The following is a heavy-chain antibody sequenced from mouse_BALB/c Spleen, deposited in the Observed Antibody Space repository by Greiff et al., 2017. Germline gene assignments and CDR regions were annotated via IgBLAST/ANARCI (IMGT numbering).Heavy chain of an antibody. CDR2: INSNGGGT. Sequence: EVQRVESGGGLVQPGGSLKLSCAASGFTFSSYGMSWVRQTPDKRLELVATINSNGGGTYYPDSVKGRFTIAGDNAKNTLYLQMSSLKSEDTAMYYCARDGLGQPFAYWGQGTLVTVSA. CDR1: GFTFSSYG. D-gene: IGHD3-3*01. CDR3: ARDGLGQPFAY. V-gene: IGHV5-6-3*01. J-gene: IGHJ3*01.